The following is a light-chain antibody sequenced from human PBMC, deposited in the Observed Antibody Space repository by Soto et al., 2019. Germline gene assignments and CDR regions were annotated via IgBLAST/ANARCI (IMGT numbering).Light chain of an antibody. CDR3: QESFSTLHT. CDR1: QDISNY. CDR2: AAS. Sequence: DIQMTQSPSSLSASVGDRVTIACQASQDISNYLNWYQQKPGKAPKLLIYAASSLLSGVPSRFSGSGSGTDFTLTISSLQPEDFATYYCQESFSTLHTFGQGTKLEIK. V-gene: IGKV1-39*01. J-gene: IGKJ2*01.